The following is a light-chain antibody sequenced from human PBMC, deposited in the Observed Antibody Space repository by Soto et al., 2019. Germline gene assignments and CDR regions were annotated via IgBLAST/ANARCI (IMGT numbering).Light chain of an antibody. V-gene: IGLV2-8*01. J-gene: IGLJ3*02. Sequence: QYALTQPPSASGSPGQSVTISCTGTSSDVGTYNYVSWYQQYPGKATKLMIYEVNKRPSGVPDRFAGSKSGKTASLTVSGLQPEDEADYYCTSYAGSNIWVFGGGTKVTVL. CDR3: TSYAGSNIWV. CDR1: SSDVGTYNY. CDR2: EVN.